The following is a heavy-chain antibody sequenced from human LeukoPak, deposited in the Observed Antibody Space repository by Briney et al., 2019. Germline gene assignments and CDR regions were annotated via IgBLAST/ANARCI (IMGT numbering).Heavy chain of an antibody. CDR3: AKDATLFGDQYFDY. CDR2: TSYDGTTK. J-gene: IGHJ4*02. CDR1: GFTFSSHG. Sequence: GGSLRLSCAASGFTFSSHGMPWVRQAPGKALEWVAVTSYDGTTKYYADSAKGRFNISRDNSKNTLYLQMNSLGVDDTAVYYCAKDATLFGDQYFDYWGQGTLVIVSS. D-gene: IGHD3-10*01. V-gene: IGHV3-30*18.